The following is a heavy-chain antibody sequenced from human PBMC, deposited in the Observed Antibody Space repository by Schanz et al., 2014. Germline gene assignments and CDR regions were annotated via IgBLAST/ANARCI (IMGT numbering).Heavy chain of an antibody. D-gene: IGHD2-15*01. CDR3: ARGRGCTGGSCYSWFDL. J-gene: IGHJ5*02. CDR2: INPSGGST. CDR1: GYTFTSDS. V-gene: IGHV1-46*01. Sequence: QVQLVQSGAEVKKPGASVKVSCKASGYTFTSDSMHWVRQAPGQGLEWMGMINPSGGSTTYAQKFHGRVTVTRNTSISTAYMELSSLRSEDTAVYYCARGRGCTGGSCYSWFDLWGQGTLVTVSS.